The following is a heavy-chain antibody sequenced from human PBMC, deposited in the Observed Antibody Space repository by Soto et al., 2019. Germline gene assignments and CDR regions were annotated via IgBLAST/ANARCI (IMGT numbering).Heavy chain of an antibody. Sequence: QVQLVESGGGVVQPGKSLRLSCAASGFTFRPYGMHWVRQVPGKGLEWVAVISDDGNNKYNIASVEGRFTISRDNSKNTLYLQMNRLRTEDTAVYYCAKGGGYSYGTNDAFDIWGQGTMVTVSS. J-gene: IGHJ3*02. CDR1: GFTFRPYG. CDR2: ISDDGNNK. D-gene: IGHD5-18*01. CDR3: AKGGGYSYGTNDAFDI. V-gene: IGHV3-30*18.